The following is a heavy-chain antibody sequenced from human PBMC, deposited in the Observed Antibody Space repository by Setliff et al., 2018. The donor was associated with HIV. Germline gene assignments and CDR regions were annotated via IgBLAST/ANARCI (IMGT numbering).Heavy chain of an antibody. D-gene: IGHD2-2*01. CDR1: GFTFSDYY. CDR2: IYHSGST. J-gene: IGHJ4*02. CDR3: ARRAYCSSTTCFDN. Sequence: PGGSLRLSCAASGFTFSDYYMSWIRQSPGKGLEWIGEIYHSGSTHYNPSLQSRVTISVDKSKSQFSLSLTSVTAEDTAVYYCARRAYCSSTTCFDNWGQGTLVTVSS. V-gene: IGHV4-34*01.